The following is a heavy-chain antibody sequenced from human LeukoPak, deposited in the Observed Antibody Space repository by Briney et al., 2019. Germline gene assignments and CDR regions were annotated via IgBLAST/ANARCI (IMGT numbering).Heavy chain of an antibody. Sequence: GGSLRLSCAASGFTVSSNYMSWVRQAPGKGLEWVSVIYSGGSTYYADSVKGRFTISRDNSKNTLYLQMNSLRAEDTAVYYCASGYYYDSSAPWGYWGQGTLVPVSS. CDR3: ASGYYYDSSAPWGY. CDR1: GFTVSSNY. V-gene: IGHV3-53*01. D-gene: IGHD3-22*01. CDR2: IYSGGST. J-gene: IGHJ1*01.